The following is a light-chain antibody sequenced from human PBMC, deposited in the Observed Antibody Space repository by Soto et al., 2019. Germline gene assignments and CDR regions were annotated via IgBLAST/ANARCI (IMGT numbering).Light chain of an antibody. J-gene: IGLJ3*02. CDR3: ATWDDSLNVWV. V-gene: IGLV1-44*01. Sequence: QSVLTQPPSASGTPGQRVTISCSGSSSNIGSNIVNWYQQLPGTAPKLLIYDSNQRPSGVPDRFSGSKSGTSASLAIRGLQSEDEADYYCATWDDSLNVWVFGGGTK. CDR1: SSNIGSNI. CDR2: DSN.